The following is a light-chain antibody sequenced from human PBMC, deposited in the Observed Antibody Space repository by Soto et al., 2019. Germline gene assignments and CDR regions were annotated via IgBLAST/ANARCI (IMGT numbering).Light chain of an antibody. Sequence: QSVLTQTASVSGSPGQSITISCTGTSSDVGGYNFVSWYQQHPGKAPKVVIYEVSNRPSGISSRFSGSKSGNTASLTISGLQAEDEADYYCISYTTNNTYVFGTGTKVTV. V-gene: IGLV2-14*01. CDR1: SSDVGGYNF. J-gene: IGLJ1*01. CDR3: ISYTTNNTYV. CDR2: EVS.